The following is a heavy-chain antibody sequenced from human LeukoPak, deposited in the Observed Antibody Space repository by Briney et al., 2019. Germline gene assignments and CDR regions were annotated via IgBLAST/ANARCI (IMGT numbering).Heavy chain of an antibody. CDR1: GYTFTSYG. V-gene: IGHV1-18*01. D-gene: IGHD5-24*01. CDR2: NSAYNGNT. Sequence: ASVKVSCKTSGYTFTSYGISWVRQAPGQGLEGMGWNSAYNGNTNYAQKLQGRVTMTTDTSTSTAYMELRSLRSDDTAVYYGARDPSLGLYTVGMEAFGIWGQGTMVTASS. J-gene: IGHJ3*02. CDR3: ARDPSLGLYTVGMEAFGI.